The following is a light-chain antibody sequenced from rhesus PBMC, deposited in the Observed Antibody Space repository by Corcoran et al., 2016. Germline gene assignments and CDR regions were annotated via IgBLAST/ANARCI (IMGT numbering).Light chain of an antibody. J-gene: IGKJ4*01. V-gene: IGKV2-78*01. CDR3: LQDIQLPLT. Sequence: DIVMTQTPLSLPVTPGESASISCRSSQSLLHSNGYSYLFWYLQKPGQSPQRLIYLGSNRAPGVPDRVRVSGSGIDCTLKISRVEADDVGICYCLQDIQLPLTFGGGTKVEIK. CDR2: LGS. CDR1: QSLLHSNGYSY.